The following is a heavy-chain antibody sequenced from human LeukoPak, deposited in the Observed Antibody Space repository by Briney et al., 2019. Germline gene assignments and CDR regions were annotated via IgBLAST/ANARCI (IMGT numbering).Heavy chain of an antibody. CDR2: INTSSGST. Sequence: ASVKVSCKASGYTYTSYHMHWVRLAPGQGLEWMGIINTSSGSTTYAQKFQDRVTMTRDTSTSTVYMDLSSLRSEDTAVYYCARMWAARRIYYFDFWGQGTLVTVSS. J-gene: IGHJ4*02. V-gene: IGHV1-46*01. D-gene: IGHD6-6*01. CDR1: GYTYTSYH. CDR3: ARMWAARRIYYFDF.